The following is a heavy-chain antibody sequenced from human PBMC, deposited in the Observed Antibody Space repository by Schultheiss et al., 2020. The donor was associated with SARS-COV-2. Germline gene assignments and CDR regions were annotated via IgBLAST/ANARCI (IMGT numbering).Heavy chain of an antibody. D-gene: IGHD3-9*01. CDR2: IYYSGST. J-gene: IGHJ3*02. V-gene: IGHV4-59*08. Sequence: SETLSLTCTVSGGSISSYYWSWIRQPPGKGLEWIGYIYYSGSTNYNPSLKSRVTISVDTSKNQFSLKLSSVTAADTAVYYCARLRNYDILTGYPAGDAFDIWGQGTMVTVSS. CDR3: ARLRNYDILTGYPAGDAFDI. CDR1: GGSISSYY.